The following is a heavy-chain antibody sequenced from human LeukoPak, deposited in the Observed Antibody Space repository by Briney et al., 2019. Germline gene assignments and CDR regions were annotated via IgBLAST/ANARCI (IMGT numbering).Heavy chain of an antibody. V-gene: IGHV1-8*01. Sequence: ASVKVSCKASGYTFTSYDINWVRQATGQGLEWMGWMNPNSGNTGYAQKFQARVTMTRNTSISTAYMELSSLRSEDTAVYYCARGITMVRGVIITPIYYYYGMDVWGQGTTVTVSS. CDR1: GYTFTSYD. D-gene: IGHD3-10*01. J-gene: IGHJ6*02. CDR3: ARGITMVRGVIITPIYYYYGMDV. CDR2: MNPNSGNT.